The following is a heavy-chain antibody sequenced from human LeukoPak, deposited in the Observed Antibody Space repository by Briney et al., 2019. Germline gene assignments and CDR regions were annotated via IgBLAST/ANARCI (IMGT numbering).Heavy chain of an antibody. CDR1: GYTFSSFY. Sequence: GASVKVSCTASGYTFSSFYMHWVRQAPGQGLEWMGIINPTGGSTSYAQKFQGRVTMTTDTSTSTVYMELSSLRSEDTAVYYCARDHSTGGNWGQGTLVTVSS. J-gene: IGHJ4*02. CDR3: ARDHSTGGN. D-gene: IGHD2-8*02. CDR2: INPTGGST. V-gene: IGHV1-46*01.